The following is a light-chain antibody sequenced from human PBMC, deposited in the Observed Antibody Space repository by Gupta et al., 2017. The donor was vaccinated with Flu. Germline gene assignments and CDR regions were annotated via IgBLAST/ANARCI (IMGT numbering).Light chain of an antibody. CDR3: QQRYTPSYG. V-gene: IGKV1-39*01. CDR1: RNINTY. J-gene: IGKJ2*03. CDR2: SAS. Sequence: ARRNINTYLSWYQQRPGKAPELLCYSASSLQSGVTSLFSGRGSGPGLTLTISSLQPEDFATYYCQQRYTPSYGFGQGTKLEI.